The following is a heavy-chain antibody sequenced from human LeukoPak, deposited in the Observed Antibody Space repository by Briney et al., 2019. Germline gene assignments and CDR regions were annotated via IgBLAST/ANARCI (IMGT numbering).Heavy chain of an antibody. CDR3: ASSDILTGYPLDY. D-gene: IGHD3-9*01. V-gene: IGHV4-34*01. CDR2: INHSGST. CDR1: GGSFSGYY. J-gene: IGHJ4*02. Sequence: SETLSLTCAVYGGSFSGYYWSWIRQPPGKGLEWIGEINHSGSTNYNPSLKSRVTISVDTSKNQFSLKLSSVTAADTAVYYCASSDILTGYPLDYWGQGTQVTVSS.